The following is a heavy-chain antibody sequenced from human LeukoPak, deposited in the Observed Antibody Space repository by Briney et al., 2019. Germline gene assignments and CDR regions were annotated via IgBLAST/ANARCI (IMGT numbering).Heavy chain of an antibody. CDR2: IWYDGSNK. Sequence: PGRSLRLSCAASGFTFSNYGMHWVRQAPGKGLEWVAVIWYDGSNKYYADSVKGRFTISRDNSRNTLHLQMNSLRVEDTAMYYCAKYDNSGRAGGYWGQGTLVTVSS. J-gene: IGHJ4*02. CDR3: AKYDNSGRAGGY. D-gene: IGHD3-22*01. CDR1: GFTFSNYG. V-gene: IGHV3-33*06.